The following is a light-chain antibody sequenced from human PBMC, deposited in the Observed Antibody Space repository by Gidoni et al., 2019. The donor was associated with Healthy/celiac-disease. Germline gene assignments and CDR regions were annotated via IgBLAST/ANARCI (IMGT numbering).Light chain of an antibody. CDR2: WAS. CDR3: QQYYSTPRT. V-gene: IGKV4-1*01. CDR1: QSVLYSSNHKNY. J-gene: IGKJ1*01. Sequence: DLVLTQSPDYLAVSRGERATINCKSSQSVLYSSNHKNYLAWYHQKPGQPPELLIFWASTREAGVSDRFSGSGSGTEFTLTISSLQAEDVAVYYCQQYYSTPRTFGQGTKVEIK.